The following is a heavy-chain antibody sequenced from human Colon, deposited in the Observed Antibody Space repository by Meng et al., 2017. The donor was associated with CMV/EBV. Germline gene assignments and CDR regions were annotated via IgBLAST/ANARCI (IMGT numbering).Heavy chain of an antibody. J-gene: IGHJ4*02. CDR1: GFTFSSYA. CDR3: ARGTPVKYFDY. D-gene: IGHD4-17*01. CDR2: ISGSGGTT. V-gene: IGHV3-23*01. Sequence: GGSLRLSCAASGFTFSSYAMNWVRQAPGKGLEWVSTISGSGGTTYYADSVKGRFTISRDQSKNTLLLQMNRLRAEDTAVYYCARGTPVKYFDYWGQGTLVTVSS.